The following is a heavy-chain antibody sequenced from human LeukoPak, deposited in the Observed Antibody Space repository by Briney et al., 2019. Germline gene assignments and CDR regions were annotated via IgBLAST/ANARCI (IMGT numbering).Heavy chain of an antibody. Sequence: ASVKVSCKASGYTFTSSYIHWVRQAPGQGLEWMGMIYPRDGSTSYAQKFQGRVTVTRDTSTNTVHMELSGLRSEDTAVYYCARDQEGFDYWGQGTLVTVSS. V-gene: IGHV1-46*01. CDR3: ARDQEGFDY. J-gene: IGHJ4*02. CDR2: IYPRDGST. CDR1: GYTFTSSY.